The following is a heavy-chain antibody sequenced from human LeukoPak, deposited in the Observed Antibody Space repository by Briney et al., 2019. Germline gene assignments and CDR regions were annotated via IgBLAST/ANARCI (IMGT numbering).Heavy chain of an antibody. D-gene: IGHD1-26*01. Sequence: ASVKVSCKASGNTFTNNGISWVRQAPGQGLEWMGWISAYNGNTNYAQKFQGRVTMTTDTSTSTAYMELRSLRSDDTAVYYCATGEIVGATNAFDIWGQGTMVTVSS. V-gene: IGHV1-18*01. J-gene: IGHJ3*02. CDR2: ISAYNGNT. CDR3: ATGEIVGATNAFDI. CDR1: GNTFTNNG.